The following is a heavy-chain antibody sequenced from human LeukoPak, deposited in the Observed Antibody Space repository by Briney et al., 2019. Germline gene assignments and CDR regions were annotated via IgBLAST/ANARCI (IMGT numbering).Heavy chain of an antibody. CDR1: GFTFGDYS. CDR2: INGDALTA. V-gene: IGHV3-43*02. D-gene: IGHD5-24*01. J-gene: IGHJ4*02. CDR3: AKGLHGVSFSFDY. Sequence: GGALRLSCAASGFTFGDYSMHWVRRTPGKGQEWVSLINGDALTAHYGDSVRGRFTISRNNSKNSLYLQMNGLRTEDTAFYYCAKGLHGVSFSFDYWGRGTLVTVSS.